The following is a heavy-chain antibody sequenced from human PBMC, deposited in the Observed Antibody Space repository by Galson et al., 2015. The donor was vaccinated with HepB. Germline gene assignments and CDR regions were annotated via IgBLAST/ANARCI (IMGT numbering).Heavy chain of an antibody. J-gene: IGHJ4*02. V-gene: IGHV1-2*06. CDR3: ATLPRYCSSTSCYEGAFDY. CDR2: INPNSGGT. D-gene: IGHD2-2*01. CDR1: GYTFTGYY. Sequence: SVKVSCKASGYTFTGYYMHWVRQAPGQGLEWMGRINPNSGGTNYAQKFQGRVTMTRDTSISTAYMELSRLRSDDTAVYYCATLPRYCSSTSCYEGAFDYWGQGTLVTVSS.